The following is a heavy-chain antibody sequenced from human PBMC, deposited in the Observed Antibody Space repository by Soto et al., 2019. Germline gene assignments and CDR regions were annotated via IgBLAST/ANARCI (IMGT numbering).Heavy chain of an antibody. CDR2: ISYRGST. CDR1: GCSISSGGYY. V-gene: IGHV4-31*03. CDR3: ARAKVATRIDY. J-gene: IGHJ4*02. D-gene: IGHD5-12*01. Sequence: QVQLQESGPGLVKPSQTLSLTCSVSGCSISSGGYYWSWIRQHPGKGLEWIVYISYRGSTYYNPSLKSRVTLSVDKSKNPFSLKLSSVTASDTAVYYCARAKVATRIDYWGKGTLVTVSS.